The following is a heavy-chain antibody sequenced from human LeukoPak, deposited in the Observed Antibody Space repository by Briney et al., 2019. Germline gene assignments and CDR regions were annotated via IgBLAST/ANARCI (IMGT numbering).Heavy chain of an antibody. Sequence: SETLSLTCTVSGGSISSHYWGWIRQPPGKGLEWIGYISTSGDTNYNPSLRRRVTISLDTSKNQFSLKLNSVTAADTAVYFCARELLGAFDIWGQGTMVTVSS. D-gene: IGHD3-10*01. V-gene: IGHV4-4*09. CDR1: GGSISSHY. CDR2: ISTSGDT. CDR3: ARELLGAFDI. J-gene: IGHJ3*02.